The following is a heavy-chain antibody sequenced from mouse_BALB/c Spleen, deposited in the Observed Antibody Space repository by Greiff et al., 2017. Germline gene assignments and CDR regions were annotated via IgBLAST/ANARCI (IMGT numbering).Heavy chain of an antibody. CDR1: GFAFSSYD. CDR2: ISSGGGST. D-gene: IGHD2-14*01. CDR3: ARQSYRHYYAMDY. V-gene: IGHV5-12-1*01. Sequence: EVQVVESGGGLVKPGGSLKLSCAASGFAFSSYDMSWVRQTPEKRLEWVAYISSGGGSTYYPDTVKGRFTISRDNAKNTLYLQMSSLKSEDTAMYYCARQSYRHYYAMDYWGQGTSVTVSS. J-gene: IGHJ4*01.